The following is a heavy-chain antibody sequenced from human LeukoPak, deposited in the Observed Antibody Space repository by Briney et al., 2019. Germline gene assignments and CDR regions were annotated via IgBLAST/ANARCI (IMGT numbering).Heavy chain of an antibody. CDR3: ARPYSGSYSPHY. D-gene: IGHD1-26*01. CDR2: ISGSGGST. V-gene: IGHV3-23*01. CDR1: GFTFSSYA. Sequence: GGSLRLSCAASGFTFSSYAVNWVRQAPGKGLEWVSGISGSGGSTYYADSVKGRFAISRDNSKNTLYLQMNSLRAEDTAVYYCARPYSGSYSPHYWGQGTLVTVSS. J-gene: IGHJ4*02.